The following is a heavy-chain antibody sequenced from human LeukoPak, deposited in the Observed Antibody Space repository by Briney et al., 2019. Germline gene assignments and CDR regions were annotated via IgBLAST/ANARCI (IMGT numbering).Heavy chain of an antibody. J-gene: IGHJ4*02. Sequence: GGSLRLSCAASGFTFSSYAMSWVRQAPGKGLEWVSSIGGLGGSTFYAVSVKGRFTISRDNSKNTLYLQMYSLRADDTAVYYCAKGGGGYPFDWGQGTRVTVSS. V-gene: IGHV3-23*01. CDR3: AKGGGGYPFD. CDR1: GFTFSSYA. D-gene: IGHD5-12*01. CDR2: IGGLGGST.